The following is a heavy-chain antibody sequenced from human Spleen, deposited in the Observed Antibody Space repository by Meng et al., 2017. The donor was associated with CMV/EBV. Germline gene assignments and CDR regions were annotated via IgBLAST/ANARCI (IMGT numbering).Heavy chain of an antibody. Sequence: LSRYAKSWVRQGQGKGLEWVSAISGSGGRRYYADYEKGRFTISRDNSKNTLYLQVNSLRGEDTAIYHCAKDQSHITIFGVVPAEIDYWGQGTLVTVSS. CDR2: ISGSGGRR. J-gene: IGHJ4*02. V-gene: IGHV3-23*01. CDR3: AKDQSHITIFGVVPAEIDY. D-gene: IGHD3-3*01. CDR1: LSRYA.